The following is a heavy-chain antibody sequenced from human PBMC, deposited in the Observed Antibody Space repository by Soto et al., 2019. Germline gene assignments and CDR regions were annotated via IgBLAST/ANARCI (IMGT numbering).Heavy chain of an antibody. J-gene: IGHJ6*02. V-gene: IGHV1-3*01. CDR1: GYTFTKYA. CDR3: ARGGLMVRGVDGRNYGMDV. Sequence: ASVKVSCKASGYTFTKYAIHWVGQGPGQRLDWMGWINAGNGNTKYSQKFQDRVTITRDTSASTAYMELSSLRSEDTAVYYCARGGLMVRGVDGRNYGMDVWGQGTTVTVSS. CDR2: INAGNGNT. D-gene: IGHD3-10*01.